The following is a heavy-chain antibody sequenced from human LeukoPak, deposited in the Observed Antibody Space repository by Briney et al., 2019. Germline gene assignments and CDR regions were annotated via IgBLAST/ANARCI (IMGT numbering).Heavy chain of an antibody. CDR1: SASIRSYY. V-gene: IGHV4-59*01. Sequence: SETLSLTCTVSSASIRSYYWNWLRQPPGKGLEWIGYINYSGSTNSNPSLKSRATISMDTSKYHFSLKLSSVTAADTAVYFCARDTRSYDSSGYYFFDFWGQGTLVTVSS. J-gene: IGHJ4*02. CDR3: ARDTRSYDSSGYYFFDF. CDR2: INYSGST. D-gene: IGHD3-22*01.